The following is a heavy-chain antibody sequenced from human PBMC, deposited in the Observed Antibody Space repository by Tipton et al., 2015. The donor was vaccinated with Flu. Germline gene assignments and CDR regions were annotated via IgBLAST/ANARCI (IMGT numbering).Heavy chain of an antibody. Sequence: GLVKPSETLSLTCSVSGDSIGSDYFWGWIRQPPGKGLEWIGNVHQTGTTYYNPSLKSRLTISVDTSKNQFSLKLNSVTAADTAVYYCARDQGFGDGLTYDYYALGVWGQGTTVTVSS. CDR3: ARDQGFGDGLTYDYYALGV. CDR2: VHQTGTT. CDR1: GDSIGSDYF. D-gene: IGHD3-10*01. J-gene: IGHJ6*02. V-gene: IGHV4-38-2*02.